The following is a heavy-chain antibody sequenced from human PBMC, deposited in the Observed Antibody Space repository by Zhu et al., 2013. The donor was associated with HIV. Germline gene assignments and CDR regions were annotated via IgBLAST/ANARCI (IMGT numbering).Heavy chain of an antibody. J-gene: IGHJ3*02. D-gene: IGHD3-22*01. CDR1: GGPFSTYV. V-gene: IGHV1-69*01. CDR3: ARGDSSGYYDAFDI. CDR2: IIPIFGTA. Sequence: QVQLVQSGAEVKKPGSSVKVSCKASGGPFSTYVISWVRQAPGQGLEWMGGIIPIFGTANYAQKFQGRVTITADESTSTAYMELSSLRSEDTAVYYCARGDSSGYYDAFDIWGQGTMVTVSS.